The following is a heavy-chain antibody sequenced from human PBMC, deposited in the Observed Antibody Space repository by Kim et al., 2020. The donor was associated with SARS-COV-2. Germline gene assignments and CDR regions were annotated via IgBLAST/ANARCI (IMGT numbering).Heavy chain of an antibody. CDR3: ARDAGCMDV. V-gene: IGHV4-31*02. Sequence: GSTYYNPTLKSRVTISVDTSKNQFSLKLSSVTAADTAVYYCARDAGCMDVWGQGTTVTVSS. J-gene: IGHJ6*02. CDR2: GST. D-gene: IGHD1-1*01.